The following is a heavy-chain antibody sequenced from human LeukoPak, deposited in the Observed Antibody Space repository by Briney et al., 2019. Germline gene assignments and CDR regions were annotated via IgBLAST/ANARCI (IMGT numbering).Heavy chain of an antibody. CDR1: GFNFSSYG. V-gene: IGHV3-33*08. CDR2: IWYDGRTK. CDR3: ARGLRYLGWSQNCFDP. D-gene: IGHD3-9*01. Sequence: GGSLRLSCAASGFNFSSYGMHWVRPAPGKGLEWVTIIWYDGRTKYYADSVKGRFTISRDNSKTTLSLQMNSLGADDTAVYYCARGLRYLGWSQNCFDPGGQGTVVSVSS. J-gene: IGHJ5*02.